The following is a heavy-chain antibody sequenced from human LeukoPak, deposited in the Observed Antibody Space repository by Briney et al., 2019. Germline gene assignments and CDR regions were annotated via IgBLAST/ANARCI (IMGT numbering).Heavy chain of an antibody. Sequence: GGSLRLSCAASGFSFSSYSMNWVRQAPGKGLEWLSYISTASGTIYYADSVKGRFTISRDNAKNSLYLQMNSLRDEDTAVHYCARYGYSSGWHPFDYWGQGTLVTVSS. CDR3: ARYGYSSGWHPFDY. V-gene: IGHV3-48*02. CDR2: ISTASGTI. CDR1: GFSFSSYS. J-gene: IGHJ4*02. D-gene: IGHD6-19*01.